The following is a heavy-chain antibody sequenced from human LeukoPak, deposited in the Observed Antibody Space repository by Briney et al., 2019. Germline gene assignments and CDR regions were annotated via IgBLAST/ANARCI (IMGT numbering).Heavy chain of an antibody. CDR3: ARDGLWNYFDY. Sequence: GASVKVSCKASGYTFTSYAMRWVRQAPGQRLEWMGWVNAGNGNTKYSQEFQGRVTITRDTSASTAYMELSSLRSEDMAVYYCARDGLWNYFDYWGQGTLVTVSS. J-gene: IGHJ4*02. CDR2: VNAGNGNT. V-gene: IGHV1-3*03. D-gene: IGHD2-21*01. CDR1: GYTFTSYA.